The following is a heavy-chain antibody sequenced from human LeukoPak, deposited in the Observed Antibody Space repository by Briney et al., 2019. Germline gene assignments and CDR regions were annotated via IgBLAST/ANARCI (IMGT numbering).Heavy chain of an antibody. Sequence: SETLSLTCTVSGYSISNAYYWVWIRQPPGKGLEWIGSLYHSGSTYYNPSLKSRVTTSVDTSKNRFSLKLTSVTAADTAVYYCARELHSGSYYFDYWGQGTLVTVSS. J-gene: IGHJ4*02. D-gene: IGHD1-26*01. CDR1: GYSISNAYY. V-gene: IGHV4-38-2*02. CDR3: ARELHSGSYYFDY. CDR2: LYHSGST.